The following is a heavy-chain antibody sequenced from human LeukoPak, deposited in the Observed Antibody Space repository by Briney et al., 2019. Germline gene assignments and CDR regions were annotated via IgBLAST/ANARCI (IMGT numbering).Heavy chain of an antibody. CDR3: ARFGYNSVWYGGLLRIPFDV. Sequence: TGGSLRLSCAASGFTFSSSEMNWVRQAPGKGLEWLSYISTSGSTIYYADSVKGRFTVSRDNAKNSLYLQMDSLRAEDTAVYYCARFGYNSVWYGGLLRIPFDVWGQGTMVTVSS. V-gene: IGHV3-48*03. CDR1: GFTFSSSE. J-gene: IGHJ3*01. D-gene: IGHD6-13*01. CDR2: ISTSGSTI.